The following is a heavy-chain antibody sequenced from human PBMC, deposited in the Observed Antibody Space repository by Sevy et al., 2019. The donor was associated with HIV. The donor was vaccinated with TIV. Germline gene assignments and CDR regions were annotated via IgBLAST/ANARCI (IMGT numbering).Heavy chain of an antibody. CDR3: ARTTVTTLSSARNNWFDP. CDR2: IYYTGTT. J-gene: IGHJ5*02. Sequence: SETLSLTCTVSGDSINNGDYYWSWIRQHPGKGLEWSSKIYYTGTTYYNPSLKSRLRISVERSENTLSLSLRSVTAADTAVYYCARTTVTTLSSARNNWFDPWGQGTLVTVSS. V-gene: IGHV4-31*03. D-gene: IGHD4-4*01. CDR1: GDSINNGDYY.